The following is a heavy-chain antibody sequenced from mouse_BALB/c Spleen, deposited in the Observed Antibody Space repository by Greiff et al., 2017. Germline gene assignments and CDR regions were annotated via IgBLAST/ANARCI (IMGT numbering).Heavy chain of an antibody. CDR2: IYPGDGDT. V-gene: IGHV1-80*01. Sequence: VQGVESGAELVRPGSSVKISCKASGYAFSSYWMNWVKQRPGQGLEWIGQIYPGDGDTNYNGKFKGKATLTADKSSSTAYMQLSSLTSEDSAVYFCALTTGYAMDYWGQGTTLTVSS. D-gene: IGHD1-1*01. CDR3: ALTTGYAMDY. J-gene: IGHJ4*01. CDR1: GYAFSSYW.